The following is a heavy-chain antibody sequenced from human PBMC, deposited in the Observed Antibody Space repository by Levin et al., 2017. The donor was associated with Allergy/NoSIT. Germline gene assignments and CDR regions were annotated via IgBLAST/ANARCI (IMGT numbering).Heavy chain of an antibody. Sequence: SETLSLTCTVSGGSISSYYWSWIRQPPGKGLEWIGYIYYSGSTNYNPSLKSRVTISVDTSKNQFSLKLSSVTAADTAVYYCASGIAAAGTILWFDPWGQGTLVTVSS. V-gene: IGHV4-59*01. J-gene: IGHJ5*02. D-gene: IGHD6-13*01. CDR2: IYYSGST. CDR3: ASGIAAAGTILWFDP. CDR1: GGSISSYY.